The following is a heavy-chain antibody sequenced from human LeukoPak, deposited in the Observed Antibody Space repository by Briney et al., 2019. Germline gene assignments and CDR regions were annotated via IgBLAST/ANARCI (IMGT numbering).Heavy chain of an antibody. CDR2: IKHDGGEK. CDR1: GFTFSNYW. J-gene: IGHJ6*02. Sequence: GGSLRLSCAASGFTFSNYWMSWVRQAPGKGLEWVANIKHDGGEKYYVDSVKGRFTISRDNAKNSLYLQMNRLRAEDTAVYYCARDSIAAAGNYYFYRMDVWGQGTTVIV. CDR3: ARDSIAAAGNYYFYRMDV. V-gene: IGHV3-7*05. D-gene: IGHD6-13*01.